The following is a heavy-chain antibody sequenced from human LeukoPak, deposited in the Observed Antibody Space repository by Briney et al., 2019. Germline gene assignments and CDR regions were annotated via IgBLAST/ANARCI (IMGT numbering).Heavy chain of an antibody. CDR3: ARGIVLVFYYSSSGGGAFDI. V-gene: IGHV4-61*02. D-gene: IGHD6-6*01. CDR2: IYTSGST. Sequence: SETLSLTCTVSGGSISSGSYYWSWIRQPAGKGLEWIGRIYTSGSTNYNPSLKSRVTMSVDTSKNQFSLKLSSVTAADTAVYYCARGIVLVFYYSSSGGGAFDIWGQGTMVTVSS. CDR1: GGSISSGSYY. J-gene: IGHJ3*02.